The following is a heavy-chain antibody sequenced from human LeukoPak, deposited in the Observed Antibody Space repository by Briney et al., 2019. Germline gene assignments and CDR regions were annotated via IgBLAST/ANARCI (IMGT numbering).Heavy chain of an antibody. CDR2: IYDSGGT. D-gene: IGHD2-15*01. CDR3: ARLNGGGYCSGGSCYYYYYGMDV. Sequence: SETLSLTCTVSGFSISSYYWSWVRQPPGKGLEWVWYIYDSGGTNYYPSLKTRVTISVDTSKNQFSLKLSSVTAADTAVYYCARLNGGGYCSGGSCYYYYYGMDVWGKGPTVTVSS. CDR1: GFSISSYY. J-gene: IGHJ6*04. V-gene: IGHV4-59*01.